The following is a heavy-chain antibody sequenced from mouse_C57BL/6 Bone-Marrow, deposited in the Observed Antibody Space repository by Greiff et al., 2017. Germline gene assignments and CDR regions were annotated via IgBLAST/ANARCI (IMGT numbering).Heavy chain of an antibody. J-gene: IGHJ2*01. CDR3: ARDYSPHFDY. Sequence: QVQLQQPGAELVKPGASVKMSCKASGYTFTSYWITWVKQRPGQGLEWIGDIYPGSGSTNYNEKFKSKATLTVDTSSSPAYMQRSSLTSEDSAVYDCARDYSPHFDYWGQGTTLTVSS. V-gene: IGHV1-55*01. D-gene: IGHD2-12*01. CDR1: GYTFTSYW. CDR2: IYPGSGST.